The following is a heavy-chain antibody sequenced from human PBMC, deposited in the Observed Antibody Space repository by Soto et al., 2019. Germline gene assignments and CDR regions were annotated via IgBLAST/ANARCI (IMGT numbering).Heavy chain of an antibody. CDR3: QRHSCTCYFAFDL. CDR1: GGSISSGGYY. CDR2: IYYSGST. J-gene: IGHJ3*01. Sequence: SETLSLTCTVSGGSISSGGYYWSWIRQHPGKGLEWIGYIYYSGSTYYNPSLESRVTISVDTSKNQFSLKLSSVTAADTALYHRQRHSCTCYFAFDLWGQGTMVTVSS. D-gene: IGHD3-9*01. V-gene: IGHV4-31*03.